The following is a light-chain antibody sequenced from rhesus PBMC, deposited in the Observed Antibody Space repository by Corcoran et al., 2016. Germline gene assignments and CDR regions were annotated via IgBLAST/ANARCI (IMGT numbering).Light chain of an antibody. CDR1: QRVSSS. J-gene: IGKJ2*01. V-gene: IGKV3-24*01. CDR3: LQHSNWPYS. Sequence: EIVMTQSPATLSLSPGERATRSCRASQRVSSSLAWYQQKPGQAPRLLIYGASSRAPGIPDRFSGSGSGTGFTFPISSLGPEDVAVYYCLQHSNWPYSFGQGTKVEIK. CDR2: GAS.